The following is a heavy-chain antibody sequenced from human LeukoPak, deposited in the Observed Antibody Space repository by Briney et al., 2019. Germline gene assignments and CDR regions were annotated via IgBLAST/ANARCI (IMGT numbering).Heavy chain of an antibody. CDR2: IIPIFGTA. CDR3: ARENYDFWSGYSPFYYYYGMDV. Sequence: SVKVSCKASGGTFNSYAISWVRQAPGQGLEWMGGIIPIFGTANYAQKFQGRVTITADESTSTAYMELSSLRSEDTAVYYCARENYDFWSGYSPFYYYYGMDVWGQGTTVTVSS. J-gene: IGHJ6*02. CDR1: GGTFNSYA. D-gene: IGHD3-3*01. V-gene: IGHV1-69*13.